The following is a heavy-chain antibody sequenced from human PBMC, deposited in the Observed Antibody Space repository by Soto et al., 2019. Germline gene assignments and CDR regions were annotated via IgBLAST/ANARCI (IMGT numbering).Heavy chain of an antibody. D-gene: IGHD6-13*01. J-gene: IGHJ5*02. CDR1: GDSISSYY. CDR2: IYYSGST. CDR3: ARHVWEGRTAETGTTCFDL. V-gene: IGHV4-59*08. Sequence: PSETLSLTCTVSGDSISSYYWSWIRQPPGKGLEWIGHIYYSGSTNYNPSLKSRVTISVDSSKNQFSLNLSSVTAADTAVYYCARHVWEGRTAETGTTCFDLWGQGTLVTVSS.